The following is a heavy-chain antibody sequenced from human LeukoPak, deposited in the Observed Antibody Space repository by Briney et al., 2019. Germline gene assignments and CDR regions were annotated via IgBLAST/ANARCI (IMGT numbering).Heavy chain of an antibody. J-gene: IGHJ6*02. D-gene: IGHD3-3*01. Sequence: GGSLGLSCAASGFTFSSYWMHWVRQAPGKGLVWVSRINSDGSSTSYADSVKGRFTISRDNAKNTMYLQMNSLIGEDTAVYYCARYRAFWSGQGYCYYGMDVWGQGTTVTVSS. V-gene: IGHV3-74*01. CDR3: ARYRAFWSGQGYCYYGMDV. CDR2: INSDGSST. CDR1: GFTFSSYW.